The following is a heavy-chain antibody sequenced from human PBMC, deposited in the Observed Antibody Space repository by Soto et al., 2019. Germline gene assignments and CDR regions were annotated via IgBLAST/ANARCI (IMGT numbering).Heavy chain of an antibody. Sequence: ASVKVSCKASGYTFTGYYMHWVRQAPGQGREWMGWINPNSGGTNYAQKFQGRVTMTRDTSISTAYMELSRLRSDDTAVYYCARDISSIAARSFDYWGQGTLVTVSS. J-gene: IGHJ4*02. CDR2: INPNSGGT. V-gene: IGHV1-2*02. CDR1: GYTFTGYY. D-gene: IGHD6-6*01. CDR3: ARDISSIAARSFDY.